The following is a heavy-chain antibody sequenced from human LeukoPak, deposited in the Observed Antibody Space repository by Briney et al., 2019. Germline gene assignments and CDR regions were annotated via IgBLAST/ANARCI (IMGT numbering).Heavy chain of an antibody. CDR2: ISYDGSNK. CDR3: ASRGYCSSTSCYLLDF. D-gene: IGHD2-2*01. V-gene: IGHV3-30-3*01. CDR1: GFTFSSYA. Sequence: GRSLRLSCAASGFTFSSYAMHWVRQAPGRGLEWVAVISYDGSNKYYADSVKGRFTISRDNSKNTLYLQMNSLRAEDTAVYYCASRGYCSSTSCYLLDFWGQGTLVTVSS. J-gene: IGHJ4*02.